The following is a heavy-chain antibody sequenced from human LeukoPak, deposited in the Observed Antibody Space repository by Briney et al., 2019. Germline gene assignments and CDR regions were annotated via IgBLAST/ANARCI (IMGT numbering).Heavy chain of an antibody. V-gene: IGHV3-7*01. CDR3: ARDPGYVLDSPDY. J-gene: IGHJ4*02. Sequence: GGSLRLSCAASGFTFSSYWMSWVRQAPGKGLGWVANIKQEGSEKYYVDSVKGRFTISRDNAKNSLYLQMNSLRAEDTAVYYCARDPGYVLDSPDYWGQGTLVTVSS. CDR2: IKQEGSEK. CDR1: GFTFSSYW. D-gene: IGHD3-16*01.